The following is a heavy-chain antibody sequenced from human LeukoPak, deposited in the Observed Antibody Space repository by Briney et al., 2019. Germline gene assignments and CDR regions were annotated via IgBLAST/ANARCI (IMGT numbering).Heavy chain of an antibody. J-gene: IGHJ4*02. Sequence: SQTLSLTCTVSGVSISSGGYYWSWIRQHPGKGLEWIGYIYYSGSTYYNPSLKSRVTISVDTSKNQFSLKLSSVTAADTAVYYCARDLLNEGNHLDYWGQGTLVTVSS. D-gene: IGHD4-23*01. CDR1: GVSISSGGYY. V-gene: IGHV4-30-4*08. CDR2: IYYSGST. CDR3: ARDLLNEGNHLDY.